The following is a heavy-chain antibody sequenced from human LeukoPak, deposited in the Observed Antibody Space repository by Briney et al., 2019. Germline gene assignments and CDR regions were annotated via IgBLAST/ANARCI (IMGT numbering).Heavy chain of an antibody. J-gene: IGHJ3*02. CDR3: VREREPYYYDSSGYDDAFDI. CDR1: GFTFISYS. V-gene: IGHV3-21*01. D-gene: IGHD3-22*01. CDR2: ISSSSYI. Sequence: GGSLRLSCAASGFTFISYSMNWVRQAPGKGLEWVSSISSSSYIYYADSVKGRFTISRDNAKNSLYLQMNSLRAEDTAVYYCVREREPYYYDSSGYDDAFDIWGQGTMVTVSS.